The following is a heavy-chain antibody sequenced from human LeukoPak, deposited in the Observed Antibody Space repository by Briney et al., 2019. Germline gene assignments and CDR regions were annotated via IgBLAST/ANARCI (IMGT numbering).Heavy chain of an antibody. D-gene: IGHD2-15*01. CDR3: AKPGVVAARFCYFDY. V-gene: IGHV3-48*04. J-gene: IGHJ4*02. Sequence: GGSLRLSCAASGFTFSSYSMNWVRQAPGKGLEWVSYISSSSSTIYYADSVKGRFTISRDNAKNSLYLQMNSLRAEDTAVYYCAKPGVVAARFCYFDYWGQGTLVTVSS. CDR2: ISSSSSTI. CDR1: GFTFSSYS.